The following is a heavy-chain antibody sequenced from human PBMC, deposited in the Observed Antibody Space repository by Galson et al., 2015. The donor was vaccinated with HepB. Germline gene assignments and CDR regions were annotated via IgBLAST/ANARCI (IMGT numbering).Heavy chain of an antibody. V-gene: IGHV3-23*01. CDR3: AKDQGAMTLVVIDY. Sequence: SLRLSCAASGFTFSTYAMSGVRQAPGKGLEWVSGIAGTGGSIYYADSVKGRFTVSRDNSKNTLYLQMNSLRAEDTAVYYCAKDQGAMTLVVIDYWSQGTLVTVSS. CDR1: GFTFSTYA. D-gene: IGHD3-22*01. J-gene: IGHJ4*02. CDR2: IAGTGGSI.